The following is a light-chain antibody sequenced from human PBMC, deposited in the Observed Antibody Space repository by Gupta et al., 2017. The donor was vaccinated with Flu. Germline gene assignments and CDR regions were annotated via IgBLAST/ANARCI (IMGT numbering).Light chain of an antibody. V-gene: IGKV6D-21*02. Sequence: ILLTQSPDFPSVTPKEKVTITCRASQTIGSSLHWYQQKQDQSPKLLIKYASQSISGVPSRFSGGGSGTEYTLTINSLEAEDAAAYYCHQSSSLPQTFGQGTKLEIK. CDR3: HQSSSLPQT. J-gene: IGKJ2*01. CDR1: QTIGSS. CDR2: YAS.